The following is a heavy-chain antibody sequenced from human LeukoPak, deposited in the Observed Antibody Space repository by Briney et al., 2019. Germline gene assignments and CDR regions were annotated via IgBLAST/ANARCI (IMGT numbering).Heavy chain of an antibody. D-gene: IGHD3-9*01. CDR2: IIPIFGTA. CDR3: ARLFGSPVPYYDILTGSRNAFDI. V-gene: IGHV1-69*05. J-gene: IGHJ3*02. Sequence: SVKVSCKASGGTFSSYAISWVRQAPGQGLEWMGGIIPIFGTANYAQKFQGRVTITTDESTSTAYMELSSLRSEDTAVYYCARLFGSPVPYYDILTGSRNAFDIWGQGTMVTVSS. CDR1: GGTFSSYA.